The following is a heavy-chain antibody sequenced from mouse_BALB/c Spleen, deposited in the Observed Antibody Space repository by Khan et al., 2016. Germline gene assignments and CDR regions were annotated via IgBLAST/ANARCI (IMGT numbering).Heavy chain of an antibody. D-gene: IGHD2-4*01. J-gene: IGHJ3*01. CDR1: GYSITSDYA. CDR2: ISYSGST. V-gene: IGHV3-2*02. Sequence: EVQLQESGPGLVKPSQSLSLTCTVTGYSITSDYAWNWIRQFPGNKLEWMGYISYSGSTSYNPSLKSRISITRDTSKNQFFLQLTSVTTEDTATXYCSTSMMTTGFAYWGQGTLVTVSA. CDR3: STSMMTTGFAY.